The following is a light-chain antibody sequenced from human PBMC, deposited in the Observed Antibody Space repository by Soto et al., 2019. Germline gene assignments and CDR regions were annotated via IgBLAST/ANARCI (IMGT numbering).Light chain of an antibody. Sequence: QSVLTQPPSVSGAPGQTITISCTGSRSNVGANYDVHWYQVLPGAGPRLLIYKNNNRPSGVPDRFSGSKSGTSASLAITGLRAEDEADYYCQSYDNILSGPLFGGGTKVTV. J-gene: IGLJ3*02. CDR2: KNN. CDR3: QSYDNILSGPL. CDR1: RSNVGANYD. V-gene: IGLV1-40*01.